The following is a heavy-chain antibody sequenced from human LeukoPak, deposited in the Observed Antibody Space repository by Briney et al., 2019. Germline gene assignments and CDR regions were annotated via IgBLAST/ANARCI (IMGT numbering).Heavy chain of an antibody. CDR2: INHSGST. CDR3: ARGCCRGYGVDY. Sequence: PSETLSLTCAVYGGSFSGYYWSWIRQPPGKGLEWIGEINHSGSTNYNPSPKSRVTISVDTSKNQFSLKLSSVTAADTAVYYCARGCCRGYGVDYWGQGTLVTVSS. CDR1: GGSFSGYY. V-gene: IGHV4-34*01. D-gene: IGHD2-15*01. J-gene: IGHJ4*02.